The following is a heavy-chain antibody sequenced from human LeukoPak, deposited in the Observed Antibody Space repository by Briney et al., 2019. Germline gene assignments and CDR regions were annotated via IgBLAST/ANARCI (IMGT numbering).Heavy chain of an antibody. CDR3: ARGGTFDWLTS. J-gene: IGHJ5*01. D-gene: IGHD3-10*01. CDR2: MNPNSGNT. V-gene: IGHV1-8*01. CDR1: GYTFTSYD. Sequence: ASVKVSCKASGYTFTSYDINWVRQATGQGLEWMGWMNPNSGNTGYAQKFQGRVTMTRDTSISTAYMELSRLRSDDTAVYYCARGGTFDWLTSWGQGTLVTVSS.